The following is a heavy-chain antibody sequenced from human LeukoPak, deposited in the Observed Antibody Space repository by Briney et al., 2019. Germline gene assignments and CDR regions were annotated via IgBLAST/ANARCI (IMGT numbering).Heavy chain of an antibody. Sequence: GGSLRLSCEASGFTFNNAWMSWVRLAPGKGLEWVGRIKSKTDGATTDYAAPVKGRFTISRDDSKNILYLQMTSLKTEDTAVYYCSTGTDFDFWGQGTLVTISS. CDR1: GFTFNNAW. CDR2: IKSKTDGATT. CDR3: STGTDFDF. J-gene: IGHJ4*02. D-gene: IGHD1-14*01. V-gene: IGHV3-15*01.